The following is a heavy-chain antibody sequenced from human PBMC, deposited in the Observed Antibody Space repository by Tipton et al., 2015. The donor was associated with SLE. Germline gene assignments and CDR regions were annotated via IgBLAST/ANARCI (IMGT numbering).Heavy chain of an antibody. CDR2: VYHRGST. V-gene: IGHV4-39*07. J-gene: IGHJ5*02. Sequence: TLSLTCTVSGRSINSNSYQWGWIRQPPGKGLEWIGSVYHRGSTSYNPSLKSRVIISVDTSSNQFSLRLHSVTAADTAVYYCVRELHSWGQGILVTVSS. CDR1: GRSINSNSYQ. D-gene: IGHD3-3*02. CDR3: VRELHS.